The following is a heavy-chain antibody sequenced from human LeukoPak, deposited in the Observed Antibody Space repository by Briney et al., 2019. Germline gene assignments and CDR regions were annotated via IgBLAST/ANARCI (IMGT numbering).Heavy chain of an antibody. V-gene: IGHV3-48*04. Sequence: GGSLRLSCAAPGFTFSNYIMTWVRHAPGKGLEWVSYISSSSSTIYYADSVKGRFTISRDNAKNSLYLQMNSLRAEDTAVYYCARVFSNLVGATSDYWGQGTLVTVSS. J-gene: IGHJ4*02. D-gene: IGHD1-26*01. CDR3: ARVFSNLVGATSDY. CDR1: GFTFSNYI. CDR2: ISSSSSTI.